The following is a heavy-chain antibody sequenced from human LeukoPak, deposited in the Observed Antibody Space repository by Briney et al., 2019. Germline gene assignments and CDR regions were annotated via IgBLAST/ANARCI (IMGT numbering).Heavy chain of an antibody. Sequence: TGGSLRLSCAASGFTFSSYEMNWVRQAPGKGLEWVSYISSRGRIIHYADSVKGRFTVSRDNAKNSLYLQLNSLRAEDMAVYYCARAVDPHYYDSSGFDYWGQGTLVTVSS. V-gene: IGHV3-48*03. CDR2: ISSRGRII. D-gene: IGHD3-22*01. J-gene: IGHJ4*02. CDR1: GFTFSSYE. CDR3: ARAVDPHYYDSSGFDY.